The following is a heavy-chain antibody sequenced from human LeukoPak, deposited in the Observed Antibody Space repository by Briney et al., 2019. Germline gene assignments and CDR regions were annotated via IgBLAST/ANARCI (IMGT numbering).Heavy chain of an antibody. CDR2: IQNDASTK. D-gene: IGHD7-27*01. V-gene: IGHV3-33*05. CDR1: GFTFSHYG. CDR3: AKDGGLWVSAHWGDS. Sequence: GRSLRLSCAASGFTFSHYGMHWVRQAPGKGLEWVAVIQNDASTKNYVDSVKGRFTVSRDNSKNTLFQQMNSLRAEDTAVYYCAKDGGLWVSAHWGDSWGRGTLVTVSS. J-gene: IGHJ4*02.